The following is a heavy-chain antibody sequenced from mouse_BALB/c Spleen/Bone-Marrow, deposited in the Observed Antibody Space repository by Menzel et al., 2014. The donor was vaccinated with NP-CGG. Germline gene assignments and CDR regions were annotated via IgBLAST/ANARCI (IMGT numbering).Heavy chain of an antibody. CDR1: GYSFSNYW. V-gene: IGHV1-80*01. CDR3: ASRGDYSYAMDY. J-gene: IGHJ4*01. Sequence: QVQLQQPGAELVRPGSSVKISCKSSGYSFSNYWMNWMKQRPGQGLEWIRQIYPGDGDTNYNGKFKGKATLTADKSSSTAYMQLSSLTSEDSAVYFCASRGDYSYAMDYWCQGTSVTVSS. CDR2: IYPGDGDT. D-gene: IGHD1-1*01.